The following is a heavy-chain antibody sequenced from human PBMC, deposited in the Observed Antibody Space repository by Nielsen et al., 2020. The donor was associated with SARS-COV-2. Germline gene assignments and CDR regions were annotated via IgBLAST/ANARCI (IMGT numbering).Heavy chain of an antibody. CDR3: AHYYDSSGLDY. V-gene: IGHV3-23*01. CDR2: ISGSGGST. CDR1: GFTFSSYA. J-gene: IGHJ4*02. Sequence: GESLKISCAASGFTFSSYAMSWVRQAPGKGLEWVSAISGSGGSTYYADSVKGRFTISRDNSKNTLYLQMNSLRAEDTAVYYCAHYYDSSGLDYWGQGTLVTVSS. D-gene: IGHD3-22*01.